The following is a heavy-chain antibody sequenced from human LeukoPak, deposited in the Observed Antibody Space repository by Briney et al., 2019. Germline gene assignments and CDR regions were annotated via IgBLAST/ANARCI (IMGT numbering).Heavy chain of an antibody. CDR3: ARAGSSGWYFDY. J-gene: IGHJ4*02. CDR2: IGTAGDT. Sequence: GGSLRLSCAASGFTFSSYDMHWVRQATGKGLEWVSAIGTAGDTYYPGSVKGRFTISRENAKNSLYLQMNSLRAGDTAVYYCARAGSSGWYFDYWGQGTLVTVSS. CDR1: GFTFSSYD. V-gene: IGHV3-13*01. D-gene: IGHD6-19*01.